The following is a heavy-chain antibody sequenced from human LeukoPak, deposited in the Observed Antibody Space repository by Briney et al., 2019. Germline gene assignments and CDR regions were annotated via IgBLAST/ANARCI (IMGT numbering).Heavy chain of an antibody. Sequence: GGSLRLSCAASGFTFSNAWMSLVRQAPGKRLEWVSAISGSGGSTYYADSVKGRFTISRDNSKNTLYLQMNSLRAEDTAVYYCAKGYSGYDYYFDYWGQGTLVTVSS. CDR2: ISGSGGST. J-gene: IGHJ4*02. V-gene: IGHV3-23*01. CDR1: GFTFSNAW. CDR3: AKGYSGYDYYFDY. D-gene: IGHD5-12*01.